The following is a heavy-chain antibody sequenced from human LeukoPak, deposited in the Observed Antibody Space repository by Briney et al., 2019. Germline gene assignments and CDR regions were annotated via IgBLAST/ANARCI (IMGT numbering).Heavy chain of an antibody. Sequence: GGSLRLSCAASGFTFSTFAMSWVRQAPGKGLEWVSTISGSGTSTYFADSVKGRFTISRDNSKNTLYLQMNSLRAEDTAVYYCAKEEGYYDSSGYGAFDIWGQGTMVTVSS. CDR1: GFTFSTFA. V-gene: IGHV3-23*01. J-gene: IGHJ3*02. CDR2: ISGSGTST. D-gene: IGHD3-22*01. CDR3: AKEEGYYDSSGYGAFDI.